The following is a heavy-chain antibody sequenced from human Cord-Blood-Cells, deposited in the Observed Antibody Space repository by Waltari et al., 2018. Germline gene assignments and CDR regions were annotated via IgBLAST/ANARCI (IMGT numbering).Heavy chain of an antibody. CDR1: GFTFSNAW. Sequence: EVQLVESGGGLVKPGGSLRLSCAASGFTFSNAWMSWVRQAPGKGLEWVGRIKSKTEGRTTDYAAPVKGRFTISRDDSKNTLYLQMNSLKTEDTAVYYCTTTIYCSSTSCYKWFDYWGQGTLVTVSS. CDR3: TTTIYCSSTSCYKWFDY. J-gene: IGHJ4*02. CDR2: IKSKTEGRTT. V-gene: IGHV3-15*01. D-gene: IGHD2-2*02.